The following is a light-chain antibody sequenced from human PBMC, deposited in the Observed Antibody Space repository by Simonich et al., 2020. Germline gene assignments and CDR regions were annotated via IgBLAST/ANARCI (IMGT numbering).Light chain of an antibody. CDR2: KES. CDR3: QQYNSYSRT. V-gene: IGKV1-5*03. Sequence: DIQMTQSPSTLSASVGDRVTITCRASQSISSCLDWYQQKPGKAPTLLISKESSLESGVPSRFSGSGSGTEFTLTISSLQPDDFATYYCQQYNSYSRTFGQGTKVEIK. J-gene: IGKJ1*01. CDR1: QSISSC.